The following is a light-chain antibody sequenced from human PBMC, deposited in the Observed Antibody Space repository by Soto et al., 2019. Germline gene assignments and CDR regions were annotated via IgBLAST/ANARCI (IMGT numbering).Light chain of an antibody. V-gene: IGKV3-20*01. CDR1: QIISSSY. J-gene: IGKJ1*01. CDR3: QQYGRSPPWS. CDR2: GAS. Sequence: EIVLYQSPGALSVSLGDRATLSCRAIQIISSSYLAWYKQKPGQAPRLLFYGASNRATGIPDRFSGSGSGTDFTLTISRLEPEDFAVYYCQQYGRSPPWSFGQGTKVDIK.